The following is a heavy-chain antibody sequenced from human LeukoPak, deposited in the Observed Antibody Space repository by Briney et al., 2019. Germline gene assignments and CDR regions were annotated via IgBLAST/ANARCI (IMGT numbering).Heavy chain of an antibody. D-gene: IGHD2-15*01. J-gene: IGHJ4*02. CDR3: ARGGSFSSLYGISWDY. Sequence: GRSLRLSCAASGFTFSSHDMHWVRQAPGKGLEWVAIISYDGGKKDYADSVKGRFTISRDNSKNTLYLQMNSLRVEDTAVYYCARGGSFSSLYGISWDYWGQGALVTVSS. CDR2: ISYDGGKK. CDR1: GFTFSSHD. V-gene: IGHV3-33*05.